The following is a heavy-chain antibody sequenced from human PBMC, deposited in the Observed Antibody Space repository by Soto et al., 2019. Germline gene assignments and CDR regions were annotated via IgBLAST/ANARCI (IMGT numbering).Heavy chain of an antibody. CDR2: IYYSGST. D-gene: IGHD6-13*01. J-gene: IGHJ6*03. CDR1: GGSISSYY. Sequence: QVQLQESGPGLVKPSETLSLTCTVSGGSISSYYWSWIRQPPGKGLEWIGYIYYSGSTNYNPSLKSRVTISVDTSKNQFSLKLSSVTAADTAVYYCARLGAAAGYYSYYLDVWGKGTTVTVSS. V-gene: IGHV4-59*08. CDR3: ARLGAAAGYYSYYLDV.